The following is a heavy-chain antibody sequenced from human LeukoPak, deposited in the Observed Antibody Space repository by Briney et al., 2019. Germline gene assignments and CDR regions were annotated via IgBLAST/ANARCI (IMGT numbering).Heavy chain of an antibody. J-gene: IGHJ4*02. D-gene: IGHD4-17*01. CDR3: ANPSGLPGVDY. Sequence: GGSLRLFCAASGFSFSYFGMHWVRQAPGKGLEWVAFIRYDGNNTYYADSVKGRFTISRDNSKNTLYLQMNSLRSEDTAVYYCANPSGLPGVDYWGQGTLVTVFS. CDR1: GFSFSYFG. CDR2: IRYDGNNT. V-gene: IGHV3-30*02.